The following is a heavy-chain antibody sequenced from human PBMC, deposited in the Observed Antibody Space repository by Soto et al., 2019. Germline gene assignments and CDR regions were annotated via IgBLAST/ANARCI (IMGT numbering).Heavy chain of an antibody. CDR1: GGSISSGGYS. V-gene: IGHV4-30-2*01. J-gene: IGHJ4*02. Sequence: SETLSLTCAVSGGSISSGGYSXSWIRXXXGXGLEWIGYIYHSGSTYYNPSLKSRVTISVDRSKNQFSLKLSSVTAADTAVYYCARGGTMVRGYLPSFPFDYWGQGTLVTVS. D-gene: IGHD3-10*01. CDR3: ARGGTMVRGYLPSFPFDY. CDR2: IYHSGST.